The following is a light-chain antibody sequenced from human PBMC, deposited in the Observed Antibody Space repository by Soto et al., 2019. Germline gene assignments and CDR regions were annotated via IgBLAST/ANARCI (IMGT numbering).Light chain of an antibody. CDR3: SSYTSSNSLDVV. Sequence: QSVLTQPASVSGSPGQSITISCTGTSSDVGGHNYVSWYQQHPGTAPKRMIYEVTNRPSGVSNRFSGSKSGNTASLTISGLQAEDEADDYCSSYTSSNSLDVVFGGGTKLTVL. CDR1: SSDVGGHNY. J-gene: IGLJ2*01. CDR2: EVT. V-gene: IGLV2-14*01.